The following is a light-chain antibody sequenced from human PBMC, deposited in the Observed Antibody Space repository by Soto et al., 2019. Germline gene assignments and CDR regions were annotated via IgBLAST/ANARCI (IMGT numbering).Light chain of an antibody. CDR3: QQRANSPET. Sequence: LLTQSPATLSLSPGERATLSCRASQTVNTYLAWYQQKPGQAPRLLIYEASTRATGIPARFSGSGSGTDFTLTISSLEPEDFAVYFCQQRANSPETFGQGTKVDIK. J-gene: IGKJ1*01. CDR1: QTVNTY. CDR2: EAS. V-gene: IGKV3-11*01.